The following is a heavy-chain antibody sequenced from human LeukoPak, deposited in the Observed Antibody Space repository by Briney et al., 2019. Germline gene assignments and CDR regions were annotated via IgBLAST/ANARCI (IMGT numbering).Heavy chain of an antibody. CDR1: GFTVSSNY. Sequence: GGSLRLSCAASGFTVSSNYMSWVRQAPGKGLEWVSVIYSDGRTYYADSVKGRFTISRDKSKNTLYLQMNSLRAEDTAVYYCARGGGLLVAATFDYWGQGTLVTVSS. CDR3: ARGGGLLVAATFDY. CDR2: IYSDGRT. V-gene: IGHV3-53*01. D-gene: IGHD2-15*01. J-gene: IGHJ4*02.